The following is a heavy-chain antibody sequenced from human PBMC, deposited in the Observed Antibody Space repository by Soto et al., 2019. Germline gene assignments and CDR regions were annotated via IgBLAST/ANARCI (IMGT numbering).Heavy chain of an antibody. CDR2: IIPIFGTA. Sequence: SVKVSCKASGGTFSSYAISWVRQAPGQGLEWMGGIIPIFGTANYAQKFQGRVTITADESTSTAYMELSSLRSEDTAVYYCARVTTVVTPGDYYHGMDVWGQGTTVTVSS. CDR1: GGTFSSYA. CDR3: ARVTTVVTPGDYYHGMDV. D-gene: IGHD4-17*01. J-gene: IGHJ6*02. V-gene: IGHV1-69*13.